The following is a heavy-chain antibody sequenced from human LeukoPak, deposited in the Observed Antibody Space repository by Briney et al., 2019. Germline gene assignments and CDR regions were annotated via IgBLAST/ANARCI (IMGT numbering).Heavy chain of an antibody. J-gene: IGHJ6*02. Sequence: GGSLRLSCAASGFTFSSYEMNWVRQAPGKGLEWVSYISSSGSTIYYADSVKGRFTIPRDNSKNTLYLQMNSLRPEDTAVYYCAKGVVAATNAAYYGMDVWGQGTTVTVSS. D-gene: IGHD2-15*01. V-gene: IGHV3-48*03. CDR2: ISSSGSTI. CDR3: AKGVVAATNAAYYGMDV. CDR1: GFTFSSYE.